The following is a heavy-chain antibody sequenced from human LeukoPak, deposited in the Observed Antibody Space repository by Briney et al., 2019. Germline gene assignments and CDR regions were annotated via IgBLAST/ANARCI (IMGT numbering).Heavy chain of an antibody. CDR1: GYTFTGHY. CDR3: ARARQGAGTYAFDI. V-gene: IGHV1-2*02. Sequence: ASVTVSCKASGYTFTGHYMQWVRQAPGQGLEWMGWISPNSGDTLHAQKFQGRVTMARDTSINIAYMELSNLRSDDTAVYYCARARQGAGTYAFDIWGQGTMVTVSS. D-gene: IGHD6-13*01. J-gene: IGHJ3*02. CDR2: ISPNSGDT.